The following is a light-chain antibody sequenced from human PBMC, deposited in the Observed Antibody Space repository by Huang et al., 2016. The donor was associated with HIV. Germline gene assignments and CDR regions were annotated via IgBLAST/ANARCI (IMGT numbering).Light chain of an antibody. V-gene: IGKV4-1*01. Sequence: DIVMTQSPDSMTVSLGERATINCKSSQTVLHSSNNKNYLAWYQQKPGQPPKLLIYWASTRESEVPDRFNGGGSGTDFTLTITSLQAGDVAVYFCHQFYRTPQTFGQGTKVEIK. CDR2: WAS. CDR1: QTVLHSSNNKNY. J-gene: IGKJ1*01. CDR3: HQFYRTPQT.